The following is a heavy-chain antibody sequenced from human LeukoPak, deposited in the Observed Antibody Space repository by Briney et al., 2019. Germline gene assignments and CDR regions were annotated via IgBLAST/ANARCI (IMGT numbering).Heavy chain of an antibody. D-gene: IGHD3-3*01. V-gene: IGHV1-69*13. J-gene: IGHJ4*02. CDR2: IIPIFGTA. Sequence: SVKVSFTASGGTFSIYAISWVRQAPGQGLEWMGGIIPIFGTANYAQKFQGRVTITADESTSTAYMELSSLRSEDTAVYYCARATATVKYDFWSGSQVGGLYYFDYWGQGTLVTVSS. CDR1: GGTFSIYA. CDR3: ARATATVKYDFWSGSQVGGLYYFDY.